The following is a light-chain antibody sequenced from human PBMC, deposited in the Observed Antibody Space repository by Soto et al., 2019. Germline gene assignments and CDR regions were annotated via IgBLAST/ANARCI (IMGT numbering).Light chain of an antibody. CDR3: QAWDSSTAGGENVV. CDR2: QDS. CDR1: KLGDKY. V-gene: IGLV3-1*01. J-gene: IGLJ2*01. Sequence: SYELTQPPSVSVSPGQTASITCSGDKLGDKYACWYQQKPGQSPVLVIYQDSKRPSGIPERFSGSNSGNTATLTISGTQAMDEADYYCQAWDSSTAGGENVVFGGGTKLTVL.